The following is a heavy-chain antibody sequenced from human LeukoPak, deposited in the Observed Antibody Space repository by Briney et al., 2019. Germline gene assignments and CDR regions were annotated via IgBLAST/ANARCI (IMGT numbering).Heavy chain of an antibody. CDR2: ISSSSSYI. V-gene: IGHV3-21*01. J-gene: IGHJ6*03. CDR1: GFTFSSYS. Sequence: GGSLRLSCAASGFTFSSYSMNWVRQAPGKGLEWVSSISSSSSYIYYADSVKGRFTISRDNAKNSLYLQMNSLRAEDTAVYYCARDPSYDFWSAYPYYYYMDVWGKGTTVTVSS. CDR3: ARDPSYDFWSAYPYYYYMDV. D-gene: IGHD3-3*01.